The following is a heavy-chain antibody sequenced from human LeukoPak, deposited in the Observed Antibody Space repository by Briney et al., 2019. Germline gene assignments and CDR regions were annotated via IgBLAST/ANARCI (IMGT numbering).Heavy chain of an antibody. V-gene: IGHV1-46*01. CDR1: GYTFTSYY. CDR3: ARDMAVGPFDY. D-gene: IGHD6-19*01. Sequence: GASVKVSCKASGYTFTSYYMHWVRQAPGQGLEWMGIINPSGGSTSYAQKFQGRVTMTRDTSTSTVYTELSSLRSEDTAVYYCARDMAVGPFDYWGQGTLVTVSS. J-gene: IGHJ4*02. CDR2: INPSGGST.